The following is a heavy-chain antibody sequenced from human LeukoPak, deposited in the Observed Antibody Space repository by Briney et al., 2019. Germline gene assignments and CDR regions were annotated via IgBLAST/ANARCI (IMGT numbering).Heavy chain of an antibody. V-gene: IGHV3-33*06. D-gene: IGHD6-19*01. CDR2: IWYDGSNK. CDR3: AKFSGPYSSGWYFDY. Sequence: GSLRLSCAASGFTFSSYGMHWVRQAPGKGLEWVAVIWYDGSNKYYADSVKGRFTISRDNSKNTPYLQMNSLRAEDTAVYYCAKFSGPYSSGWYFDYWGQGTLVTVSS. CDR1: GFTFSSYG. J-gene: IGHJ4*02.